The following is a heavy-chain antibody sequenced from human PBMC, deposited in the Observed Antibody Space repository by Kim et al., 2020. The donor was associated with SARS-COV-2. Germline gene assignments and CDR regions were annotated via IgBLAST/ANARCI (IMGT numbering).Heavy chain of an antibody. CDR1: GFTFSSYG. D-gene: IGHD3-10*01. J-gene: IGHJ4*02. CDR3: AKDGYYYGSGTLRGFDY. Sequence: GGSLRLSCAASGFTFSSYGIHWVRQAPGKGLEWVAVISYDGSHKYYADSVKGRFTISRDNSKNTLYLQMNSLRPEDTAVFYCAKDGYYYGSGTLRGFDYWGQGTPVTVSS. CDR2: ISYDGSHK. V-gene: IGHV3-30*18.